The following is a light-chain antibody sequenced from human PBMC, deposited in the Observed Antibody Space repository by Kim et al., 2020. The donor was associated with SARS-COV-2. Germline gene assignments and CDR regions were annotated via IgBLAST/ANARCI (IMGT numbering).Light chain of an antibody. J-gene: IGKJ4*01. V-gene: IGKV1-5*03. CDR2: EAS. CDR3: QQYYAYPLT. CDR1: QSIRRW. Sequence: ESVGDRVNSTWRDSQSIRRWLAWYQQKPGTAPKLLIYEASSLESGVPPRFSGNGAGTEFTLSISSLQPDDFATYHGQQYYAYPLTFGGGTKVDIK.